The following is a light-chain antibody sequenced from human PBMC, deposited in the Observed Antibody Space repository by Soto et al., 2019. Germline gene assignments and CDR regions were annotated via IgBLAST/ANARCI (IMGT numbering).Light chain of an antibody. Sequence: EIVMTQSPATLSVSPGERATLSCRASQNVNSNLAWYQQKPGQAPRRLIYGASTRATGIPTRFSGSGSGTEFTLTINSLQSEDFSVYYCQQYNNWPPYTFGQGTKLEIK. CDR1: QNVNSN. V-gene: IGKV3-15*01. CDR2: GAS. J-gene: IGKJ2*01. CDR3: QQYNNWPPYT.